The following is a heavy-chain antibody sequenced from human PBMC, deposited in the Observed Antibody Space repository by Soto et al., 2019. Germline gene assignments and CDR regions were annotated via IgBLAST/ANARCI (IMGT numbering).Heavy chain of an antibody. Sequence: GGSLRLSCAASGFTFSSYAMSWVRQAPGKGLEWVSAISGSGGSTYYADSVKGRFTISRDNSKNTLYLQMNSLRAEDTAVYYCANTRRSIAAAGRDWFDPWGQGTLVTLSS. CDR1: GFTFSSYA. V-gene: IGHV3-23*01. CDR2: ISGSGGST. CDR3: ANTRRSIAAAGRDWFDP. J-gene: IGHJ5*02. D-gene: IGHD6-13*01.